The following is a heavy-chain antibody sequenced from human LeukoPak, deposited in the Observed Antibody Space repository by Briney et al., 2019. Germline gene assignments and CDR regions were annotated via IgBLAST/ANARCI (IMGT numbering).Heavy chain of an antibody. V-gene: IGHV4-59*08. Sequence: PSETLSLTCTVSGGSISSYYWSWIRQPPGKGLEWIGYIYYSGSTNYNPSLKSRVTISVDTSKNQFSLKLSSVTAADTAVYYCARRPYYYTPFDYWGQGTLVTVSS. CDR3: ARRPYYYTPFDY. CDR1: GGSISSYY. D-gene: IGHD3-10*01. CDR2: IYYSGST. J-gene: IGHJ4*02.